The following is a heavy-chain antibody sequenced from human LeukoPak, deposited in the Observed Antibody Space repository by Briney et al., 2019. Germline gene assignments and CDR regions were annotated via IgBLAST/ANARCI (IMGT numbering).Heavy chain of an antibody. CDR1: GYTFTSYG. V-gene: IGHV1-18*01. Sequence: GASVKVSCKASGYTFTSYGISWVRQAPGQGLEWMGWISAYNGNTNYAQKLQGRVTMTTDTSTSTAYMELRSLRPDDTAVYYCAREYDSSGYSAFDIWGQGTMVTVSS. CDR2: ISAYNGNT. CDR3: AREYDSSGYSAFDI. D-gene: IGHD3-22*01. J-gene: IGHJ3*02.